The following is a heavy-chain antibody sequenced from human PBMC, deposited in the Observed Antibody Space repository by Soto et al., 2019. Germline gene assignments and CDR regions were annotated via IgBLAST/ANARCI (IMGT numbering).Heavy chain of an antibody. V-gene: IGHV3-23*01. CDR2: ISGSGGST. J-gene: IGHJ4*02. CDR3: AYHYDILTGYPQKVHYYLDY. Sequence: GGSLRLSCVASGLTFGDHGTHWVRQVPGRGLEWVSGISGSGGSTYYADSVKGRFTISRDNSKNTLYLHMNSLRAEDTALYYCAYHYDILTGYPQKVHYYLDYWGQGTLVTVSS. D-gene: IGHD3-9*01. CDR1: GLTFGDHG.